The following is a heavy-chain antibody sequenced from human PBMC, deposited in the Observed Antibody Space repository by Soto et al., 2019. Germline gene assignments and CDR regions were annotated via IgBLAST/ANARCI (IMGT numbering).Heavy chain of an antibody. CDR3: AIRKLAVTIPSRWGSSMDV. J-gene: IGHJ6*03. CDR1: GFTSDDYA. CDR2: IAWTGGST. D-gene: IGHD3-3*01. Sequence: EVQLVESGGDLVQPGRSLRLSCAASGFTSDDYAMHWVRQAPGKGLEWVSGIAWTGGSTGYADSVKGRFTISRDSANNSLYLQTSRLPTPDWPLVYSAIRKLAVTIPSRWGSSMDVWCSGARVTVSS. V-gene: IGHV3-9*02.